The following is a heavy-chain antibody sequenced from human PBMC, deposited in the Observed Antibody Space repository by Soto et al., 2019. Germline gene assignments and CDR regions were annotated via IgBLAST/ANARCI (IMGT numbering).Heavy chain of an antibody. CDR1: GGTFSSYA. CDR3: AGGEASGSGWAIIDY. V-gene: IGHV1-69*11. CDR2: IIPILGTA. Sequence: QVQLVQSGAEVKKPGSSVKVSCKASGGTFSSYAISWVRQAPGQGLEWMGGIIPILGTANSAQKFQGRVTITADESTSTAYTALSSLRSEDTAVYYCAGGEASGSGWAIIDYWGQGTLVTVSS. J-gene: IGHJ4*02. D-gene: IGHD3-22*01.